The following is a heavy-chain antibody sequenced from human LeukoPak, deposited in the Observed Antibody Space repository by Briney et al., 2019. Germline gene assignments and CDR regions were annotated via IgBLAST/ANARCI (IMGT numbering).Heavy chain of an antibody. D-gene: IGHD6-19*01. CDR3: AKHPGAGNFDY. Sequence: PGGSLRLSCAASGFTFSTFVMSWARQAPGKGLEWVSIINSSGGTTYYADSVKGRFTISRDNSKNTLYLQMNSLRAEDTAVYYCAKHPGAGNFDYWGQGALVTVSS. J-gene: IGHJ4*02. CDR1: GFTFSTFV. V-gene: IGHV3-23*01. CDR2: INSSGGTT.